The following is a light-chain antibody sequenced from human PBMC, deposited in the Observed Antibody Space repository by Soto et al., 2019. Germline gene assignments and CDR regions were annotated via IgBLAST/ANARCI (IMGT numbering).Light chain of an antibody. CDR1: QSVSSSY. Sequence: EIGLTQSPATLSFSPGERSTLSCRASQSVSSSYLAWYQQKPGQAPRLLIYGASSRATGIPDRFSGSGSGTDFTLTISRLEPEDFAVYYCQQYGSSPLTFGGGTKVDIK. J-gene: IGKJ4*01. CDR3: QQYGSSPLT. V-gene: IGKV3-20*01. CDR2: GAS.